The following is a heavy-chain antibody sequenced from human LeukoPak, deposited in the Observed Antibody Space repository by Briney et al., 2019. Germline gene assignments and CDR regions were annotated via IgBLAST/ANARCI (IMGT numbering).Heavy chain of an antibody. CDR2: IKEDGSEK. J-gene: IGHJ4*02. CDR3: ARDPSSLRDSFDY. V-gene: IGHV3-7*01. Sequence: PGGSLRLSCGASGFTFSSYWMDWVRQAPGKGLEWVANIKEDGSEKYYVDSVKGRFTISRDNAKNSLYLQMNSLRAEDTAVYYCARDPSSLRDSFDYWGQGTLVTVSS. CDR1: GFTFSSYW.